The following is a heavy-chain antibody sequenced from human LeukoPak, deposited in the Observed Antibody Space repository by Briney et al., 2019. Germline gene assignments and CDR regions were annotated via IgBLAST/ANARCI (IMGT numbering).Heavy chain of an antibody. Sequence: GESLKISCKGSGYSFTNYWIGWVRQMPGKGLEWMGIIYPGDSDTRYSPSFQGQVTISADKSISTAYLQWSSLKASDTAMYYCARQGGYYYDSSGYYNWFDPWGQGTLVTVSS. CDR2: IYPGDSDT. D-gene: IGHD3-22*01. J-gene: IGHJ5*02. CDR1: GYSFTNYW. V-gene: IGHV5-51*01. CDR3: ARQGGYYYDSSGYYNWFDP.